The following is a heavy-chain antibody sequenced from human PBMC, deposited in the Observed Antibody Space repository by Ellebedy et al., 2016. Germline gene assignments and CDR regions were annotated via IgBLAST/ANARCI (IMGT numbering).Heavy chain of an antibody. V-gene: IGHV1-18*01. CDR1: GYTFTSYG. Sequence: ASVKVSCXASGYTFTSYGISWVRQAPGQGLEWMGWISAYNGNTNYAQKFQGWVTMTRDTSISTAYMELSRLRSDDTAVYYCAIVVPAARSFDYWGQGTLVTVSS. CDR2: ISAYNGNT. D-gene: IGHD2-2*01. CDR3: AIVVPAARSFDY. J-gene: IGHJ4*02.